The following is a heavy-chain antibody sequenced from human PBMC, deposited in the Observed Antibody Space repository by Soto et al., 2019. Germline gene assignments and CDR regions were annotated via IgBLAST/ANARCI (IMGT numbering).Heavy chain of an antibody. CDR1: AGSFSGFY. J-gene: IGHJ4*02. Sequence: QVQLQQWGAGLLKPSETLSLNCSVFAGSFSGFYWSWIRQAPGKGLEWIGEINDSGSTNYSPSLKSRVFISVDTSRKQFSLELRSLTAADTAVYFCAQGRGAARLLFWGQGTPVTVSS. CDR2: INDSGST. D-gene: IGHD6-6*01. V-gene: IGHV4-34*01. CDR3: AQGRGAARLLF.